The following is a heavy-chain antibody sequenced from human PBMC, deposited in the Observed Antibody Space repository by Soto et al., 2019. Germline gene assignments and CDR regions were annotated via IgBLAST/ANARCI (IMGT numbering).Heavy chain of an antibody. D-gene: IGHD3-3*01. J-gene: IGHJ6*02. CDR3: ALDWVVSGVILPSHLGDYTVDV. Sequence: QVQLQESGPGLVKPSETLSLTCNVSGAPITNYYWSWIRQNAGKGLEWIGRGYTSGATKYNPSLKCRVTISLDTSQNRFALRLSAVTSADTAVYYCALDWVVSGVILPSHLGDYTVDVWGRGITVTVSS. CDR1: GAPITNYY. CDR2: GYTSGAT. V-gene: IGHV4-4*07.